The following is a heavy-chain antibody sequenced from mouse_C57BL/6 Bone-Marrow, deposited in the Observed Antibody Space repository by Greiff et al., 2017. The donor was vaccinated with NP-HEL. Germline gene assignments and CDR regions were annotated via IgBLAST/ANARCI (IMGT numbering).Heavy chain of an antibody. CDR2: INPGSGGT. Sequence: QVQLQQSGAELVRPGTSVKVSCKASGYAFTNYLIEWVKQRPGQGLEWIGVINPGSGGTNYNEKFKGKATLTADKSSSTAYMQLSSLTSEDSAVYFCARAGRQLRLRRFAYWGQGTLVTVSA. CDR3: ARAGRQLRLRRFAY. D-gene: IGHD3-2*02. J-gene: IGHJ3*01. CDR1: GYAFTNYL. V-gene: IGHV1-54*01.